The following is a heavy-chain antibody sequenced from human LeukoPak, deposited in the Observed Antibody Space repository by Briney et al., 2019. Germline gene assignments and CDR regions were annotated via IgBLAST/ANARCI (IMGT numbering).Heavy chain of an antibody. CDR1: GFSFGNYY. Sequence: GGSLRLSCVASGFSFGNYYMRWIRQAPGKGLEWVAYINEDGSNKWHLGSVKGRFTVSRDNARNSLYLQMNSLRVEDTAVYYCTRVIVAVPGYFDYFDFWGQGALVTVSS. J-gene: IGHJ4*02. CDR3: TRVIVAVPGYFDYFDF. CDR2: INEDGSNK. V-gene: IGHV3-7*01. D-gene: IGHD6-19*01.